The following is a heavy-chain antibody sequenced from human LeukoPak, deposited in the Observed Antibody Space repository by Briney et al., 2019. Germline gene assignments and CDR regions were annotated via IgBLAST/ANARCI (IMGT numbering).Heavy chain of an antibody. CDR2: IRSKAYGGTT. J-gene: IGHJ6*04. V-gene: IGHV3-49*04. CDR3: TRENYQWTRESYYYGMDV. CDR1: GFTFGDYA. D-gene: IGHD3-10*01. Sequence: GSLRLSCTASGFTFGDYAMSWVRQAPGKGLEWVGFIRSKAYGGTTEYAASVKGRFTISRDDSKSIAYLQMNSLKTEDTAVYCCTRENYQWTRESYYYGMDVWGKGTTVTVSS.